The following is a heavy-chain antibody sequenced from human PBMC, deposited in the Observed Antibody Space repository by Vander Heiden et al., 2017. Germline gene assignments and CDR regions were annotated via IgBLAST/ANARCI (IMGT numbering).Heavy chain of an antibody. J-gene: IGHJ6*02. CDR3: AREGLWFGDLLSTYYYYGMDV. CDR1: GGSISSGGYY. CDR2: IYYSGST. Sequence: QVQLQESGPGLVKPSQTLSLTCTVSGGSISSGGYYWSWIRQHPGKGLEWIGYIYYSGSTYYNPSLKSRVTISVDTSKNQFSLKLSSVTAADTAVYYCAREGLWFGDLLSTYYYYGMDVWGQGTTVTVSS. D-gene: IGHD3-10*01. V-gene: IGHV4-31*03.